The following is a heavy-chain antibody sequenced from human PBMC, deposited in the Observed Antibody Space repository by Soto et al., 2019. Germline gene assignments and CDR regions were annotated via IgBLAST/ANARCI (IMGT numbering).Heavy chain of an antibody. V-gene: IGHV1-18*01. J-gene: IGHJ4*02. Sequence: QVQLVQSGAEVKKPGASVKVSCKASGYTFTSYGISWVRQAPGQGLEWMGWIRAYNGNTNYAQKLQXXXTXXTDTSTSTAYMELRSLRSDDTAGYYCARDAPPADYWGQGTLVTVSS. CDR2: IRAYNGNT. CDR3: ARDAPPADY. CDR1: GYTFTSYG.